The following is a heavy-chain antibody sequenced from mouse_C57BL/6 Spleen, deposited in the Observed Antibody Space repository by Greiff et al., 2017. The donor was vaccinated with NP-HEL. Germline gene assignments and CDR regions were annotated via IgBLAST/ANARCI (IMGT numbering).Heavy chain of an antibody. CDR1: GFTFSDAW. V-gene: IGHV6-6*01. D-gene: IGHD1-1*01. CDR2: IRNKANNHAT. J-gene: IGHJ4*01. CDR3: TRLTTVVGDYAMDY. Sequence: EVKLMESGGGLVQPGGSMKLSCAASGFTFSDAWMDWVRQSPEKGLEWVAEIRNKANNHATYYAESVKGRFTISRDDSKSSVYLQMNSLRAEDTGIYYGTRLTTVVGDYAMDYWGQGTSVTVSS.